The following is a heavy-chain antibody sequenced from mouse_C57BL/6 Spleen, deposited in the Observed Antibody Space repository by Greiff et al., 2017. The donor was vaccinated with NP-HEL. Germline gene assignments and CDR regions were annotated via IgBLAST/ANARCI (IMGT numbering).Heavy chain of an antibody. CDR3: ARGVLRWFAY. Sequence: VQLQQPGAELVKPGASVKLSCKASGYTFTSYWMQWVKQRPGQGLEWIGEIDPSDSYTNYNQKFKGKATLTVDPSSSTAYMQLSSLTSEDSAVYYCARGVLRWFAYWGQGTLVTVSA. CDR1: GYTFTSYW. CDR2: IDPSDSYT. V-gene: IGHV1-50*01. D-gene: IGHD2-12*01. J-gene: IGHJ3*01.